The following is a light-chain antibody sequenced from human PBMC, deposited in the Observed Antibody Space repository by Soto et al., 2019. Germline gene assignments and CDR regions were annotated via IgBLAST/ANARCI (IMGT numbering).Light chain of an antibody. Sequence: EIVLTQSPGALSLSPGERATLSCRASQSVSIDYLAWYQHKPGQAPRLLIYGISSRATGIPDRFSGSGSVKDFTLTISRLEPEDFAVYYCQQYGTSPWTFGQGTKVEIK. J-gene: IGKJ1*01. CDR2: GIS. V-gene: IGKV3-20*01. CDR1: QSVSIDY. CDR3: QQYGTSPWT.